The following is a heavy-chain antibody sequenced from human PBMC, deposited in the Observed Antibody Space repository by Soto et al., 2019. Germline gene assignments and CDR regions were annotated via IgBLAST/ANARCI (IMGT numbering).Heavy chain of an antibody. V-gene: IGHV3-30-3*01. CDR3: ARDRPRVDY. CDR2: ISYDGGNK. Sequence: QVQLVESGGGVVQPGRSLRLSCAASGFTFSSYAMHWVRQAPGKGLEWVAVISYDGGNKYYADSVKGRFTISRDNSKNTLYLQMNSLRAEDTAVYYCARDRPRVDYWGQGTLVTVSS. J-gene: IGHJ4*02. CDR1: GFTFSSYA.